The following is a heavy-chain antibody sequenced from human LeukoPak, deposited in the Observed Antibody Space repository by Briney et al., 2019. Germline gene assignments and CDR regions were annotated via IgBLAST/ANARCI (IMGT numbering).Heavy chain of an antibody. Sequence: ASVKVSCKASGYTFTSYDIDWVRQATGQGLEWMGWMNPNSGNTGYAQKFQGRVTMTRNTSISTAYMELSSLRSEDTAVYYCARVYYDSSGYYGFDYWGQGTLVTVSS. D-gene: IGHD3-22*01. V-gene: IGHV1-8*01. J-gene: IGHJ4*02. CDR3: ARVYYDSSGYYGFDY. CDR2: MNPNSGNT. CDR1: GYTFTSYD.